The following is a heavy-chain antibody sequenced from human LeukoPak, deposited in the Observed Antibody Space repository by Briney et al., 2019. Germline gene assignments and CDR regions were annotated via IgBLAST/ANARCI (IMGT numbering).Heavy chain of an antibody. CDR1: GGTFSSYA. J-gene: IGHJ6*03. CDR2: IIPIFGTA. V-gene: IGHV1-69*06. Sequence: SVKVSCKASGGTFSSYAISWVRQAPGQGLEWMGGIIPIFGTANYAQKFQDRVTITADKSTSTAYMELSSLRSEDTAMYYCAINQAGYCGGGSCYRHEFYYMDVWGKGTSVTVSS. CDR3: AINQAGYCGGGSCYRHEFYYMDV. D-gene: IGHD2-15*01.